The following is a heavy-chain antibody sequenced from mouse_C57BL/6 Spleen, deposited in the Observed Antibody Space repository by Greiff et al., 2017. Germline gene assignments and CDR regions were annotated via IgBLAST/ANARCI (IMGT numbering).Heavy chain of an antibody. J-gene: IGHJ1*03. V-gene: IGHV1-80*01. CDR1: GYAFRSYW. CDR2: IYPGDGDT. Sequence: QVQLQQSGAELVKPGASVKISCKASGYAFRSYWMNWVKQRPGKGLEWIGQIYPGDGDTNYNGKFKGKATLTADKSSSTAYMQLSSLTSEDSAVYFCARVYYYGSSMRYFDVWGTGTTVTVSS. D-gene: IGHD1-1*01. CDR3: ARVYYYGSSMRYFDV.